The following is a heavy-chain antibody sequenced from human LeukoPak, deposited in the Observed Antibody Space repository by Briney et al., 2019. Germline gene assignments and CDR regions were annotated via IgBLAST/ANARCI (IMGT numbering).Heavy chain of an antibody. Sequence: ASVKVSCKASGGTFSSYAISWVRQAPGQGLEWMGGIIPIFGTANYAQKFQGRVTIAADKSTSTAYMELSSLRSEDTAVYYCARVGGYEKYYFDYWGREPWSPSPQ. CDR1: GGTFSSYA. CDR3: ARVGGYEKYYFDY. CDR2: IIPIFGTA. J-gene: IGHJ4*02. V-gene: IGHV1-69*06. D-gene: IGHD5-12*01.